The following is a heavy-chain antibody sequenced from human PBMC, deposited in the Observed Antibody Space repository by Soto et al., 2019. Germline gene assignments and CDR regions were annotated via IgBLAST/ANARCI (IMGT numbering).Heavy chain of an antibody. CDR3: ATLGYCSGCSCYGGSYGMDV. V-gene: IGHV5-51*01. Sequence: PGESLKISCKGSGYSFTSYWIGWVRQMPGKGLEWMGIIYPGDSDTRYSPSFQGQVTISADKSISTAYLQWSSLKASDTAMYYCATLGYCSGCSCYGGSYGMDVWGQGTTVTVSS. D-gene: IGHD2-15*01. J-gene: IGHJ6*02. CDR1: GYSFTSYW. CDR2: IYPGDSDT.